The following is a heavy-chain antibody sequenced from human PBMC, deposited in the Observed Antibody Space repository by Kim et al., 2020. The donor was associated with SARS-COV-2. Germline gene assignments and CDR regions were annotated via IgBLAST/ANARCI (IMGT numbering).Heavy chain of an antibody. CDR1: GFTFSSYG. D-gene: IGHD3-9*01. CDR2: ISYDGSNK. V-gene: IGHV3-30*03. Sequence: GGSLRLSCAASGFTFSSYGMHWVRQAPGKGLEWVAVISYDGSNKYYADSVKGRFTISRDNSKNTLYLQMNSLRAEDTAVYYCAVLTGYYDDYWGQGTLVTVSS. J-gene: IGHJ4*02. CDR3: AVLTGYYDDY.